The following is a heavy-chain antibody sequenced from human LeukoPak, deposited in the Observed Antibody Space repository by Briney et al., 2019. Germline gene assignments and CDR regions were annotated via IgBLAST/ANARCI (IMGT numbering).Heavy chain of an antibody. Sequence: ATVKISCKVSGYTFTDYYMHWVQQAPGKGLEWMGLVDPEDGETIYAEKSQGRVTITADTSTDTAYMELSSLRSEDTAVYYCATVPPYYYGSGSYHWFDPWGQGTLVNVSS. J-gene: IGHJ5*02. CDR1: GYTFTDYY. CDR3: ATVPPYYYGSGSYHWFDP. D-gene: IGHD3-10*01. V-gene: IGHV1-69-2*01. CDR2: VDPEDGET.